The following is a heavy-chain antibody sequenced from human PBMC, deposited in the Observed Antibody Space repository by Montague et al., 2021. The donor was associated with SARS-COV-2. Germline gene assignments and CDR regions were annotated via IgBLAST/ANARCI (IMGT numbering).Heavy chain of an antibody. V-gene: IGHV3-30*04. D-gene: IGHD5-12*01. CDR2: ISYDGSNK. CDR1: GFTFSSYA. CDR3: ARDWDGYDLDYGMDV. Sequence: SRSLSLSASGFTFSSYAMHWVRQAPGKGLEWVAVISYDGSNKYYVDSVKGRFTISRDNSKNTLYLQMNSLRAEDTAVYYCARDWDGYDLDYGMDVWGQGTTVTVSS. J-gene: IGHJ6*02.